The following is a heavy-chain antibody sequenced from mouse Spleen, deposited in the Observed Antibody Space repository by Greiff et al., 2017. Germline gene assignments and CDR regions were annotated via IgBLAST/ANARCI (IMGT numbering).Heavy chain of an antibody. D-gene: IGHD2-1*01. CDR2: INPNNGGT. V-gene: IGHV1-18*01. J-gene: IGHJ4*01. CDR3: ARNYGNYVLYYYAMDY. Sequence: VQLQQSGPELVKPGASVKIPCKASGYTFTDYNMDWVKQSHGKSLEWIGDINPNNGGTIYNQKFKGKATLTVDKSSSTAYMELRSLTSEDTAVYYCARNYGNYVLYYYAMDYWGQGTSVTVSS. CDR1: GYTFTDYN.